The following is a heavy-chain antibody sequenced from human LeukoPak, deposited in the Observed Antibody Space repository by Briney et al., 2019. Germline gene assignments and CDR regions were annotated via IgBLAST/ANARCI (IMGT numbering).Heavy chain of an antibody. CDR2: IIPIFGTA. CDR1: GGTFSSYA. Sequence: SVKVSCKASGGTFSSYAISWVRQAPGQGLEWMGGIIPIFGTANYAQKFQGRVTITADKSTGTAYMELSSLRSEDTAVYYCARGAATGTLWYYYYYMDVWGKGTTVTVSS. CDR3: ARGAATGTLWYYYYYMDV. J-gene: IGHJ6*03. D-gene: IGHD6-13*01. V-gene: IGHV1-69*06.